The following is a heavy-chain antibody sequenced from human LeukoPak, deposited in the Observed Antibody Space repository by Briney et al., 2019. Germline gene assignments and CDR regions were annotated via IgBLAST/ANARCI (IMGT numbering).Heavy chain of an antibody. CDR3: ARFIAPRWLQYPSYYYYMDV. V-gene: IGHV1-69*13. CDR2: IIPIFGTA. Sequence: SVKVSCKASGGTFSSYAISWVRQAPGQGLEWMGGIIPIFGTANYAQKFQGRVTITADESTSTAYMELSSLRSDDTAVYYCARFIAPRWLQYPSYYYYMDVWGKGTTVTVSS. D-gene: IGHD5-24*01. CDR1: GGTFSSYA. J-gene: IGHJ6*03.